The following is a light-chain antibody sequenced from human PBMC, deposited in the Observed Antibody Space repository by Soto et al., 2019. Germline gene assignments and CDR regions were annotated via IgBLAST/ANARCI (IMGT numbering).Light chain of an antibody. V-gene: IGLV2-23*01. CDR2: EGT. CDR3: CSHAGSGPLG. J-gene: IGLJ3*02. Sequence: QSALTQPASVSGSPGQSISISCTGTSSDAGKYKFVSWYQQHPGKAPKLIIYEGTKRPSGVSNRFSGSKSGNTASLTISGIQAEDEADYYCCSHAGSGPLGFGGGTKLTVL. CDR1: SSDAGKYKF.